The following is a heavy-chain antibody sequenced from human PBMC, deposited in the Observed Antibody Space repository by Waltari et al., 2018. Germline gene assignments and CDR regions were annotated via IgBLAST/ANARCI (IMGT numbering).Heavy chain of an antibody. CDR3: AKEERERLVPFDY. J-gene: IGHJ4*02. V-gene: IGHV1-46*02. CDR1: GYTFNKFY. CDR2: INPYDGTT. Sequence: QVQLVQSGAEVKKPGASVKVSCKASGYTFNKFYMHWVRRAPGQGLEWMGLINPYDGTTTYAHKFQDRVTMTRDTSTNSVYMELTSLRPEDTAVYYCAKEERERLVPFDYWGQGTLVTVSS. D-gene: IGHD6-6*01.